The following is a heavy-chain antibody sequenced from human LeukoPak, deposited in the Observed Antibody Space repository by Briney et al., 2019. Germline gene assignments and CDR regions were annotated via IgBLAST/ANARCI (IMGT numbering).Heavy chain of an antibody. CDR2: IIPIFGTA. Sequence: GASVKVPCKASGGTFSSYAISWVRQAPGQGLEWMGGIIPIFGTANYAQKFQGSLTITTDESTSIAYMELSSLRSEDTAVYYCAAGEFYYDSSGYYHLIWGQGTMVTVSS. D-gene: IGHD3-22*01. V-gene: IGHV1-69*05. CDR1: GGTFSSYA. J-gene: IGHJ3*02. CDR3: AAGEFYYDSSGYYHLI.